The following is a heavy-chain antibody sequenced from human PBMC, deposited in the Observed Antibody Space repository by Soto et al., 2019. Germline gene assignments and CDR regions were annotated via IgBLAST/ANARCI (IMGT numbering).Heavy chain of an antibody. V-gene: IGHV4-31*03. CDR1: GASLSSGGYY. CDR3: ARGLGYDSNGRFLAAFDV. CDR2: IFHTGTT. D-gene: IGHD3-22*01. Sequence: QVQLQESGPGLAEPSQTLSLTCTVSGASLSSGGYYWTWIRQVPGKALEWIGYIFHTGTTFYNPSLKSRVVMSIEKSDNQFSLNLRSVTAADTAVYYCARGLGYDSNGRFLAAFDVWGQGTMVTVSS. J-gene: IGHJ3*01.